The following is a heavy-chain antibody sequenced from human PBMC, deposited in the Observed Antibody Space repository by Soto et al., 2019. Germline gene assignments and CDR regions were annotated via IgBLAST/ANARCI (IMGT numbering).Heavy chain of an antibody. Sequence: QVQLVQSGAEVQKPGSSVKVSCKASGGTFSSYAISWVRQAPGQGLEWMGGIIPIFGTANYAQKFQGRVTITADESTSTAYMGLSSLRSEDTAVYYCAREGPDYSNSYYYYYGMDVWGQGTTVTVSS. D-gene: IGHD4-4*01. J-gene: IGHJ6*02. V-gene: IGHV1-69*01. CDR2: IIPIFGTA. CDR3: AREGPDYSNSYYYYYGMDV. CDR1: GGTFSSYA.